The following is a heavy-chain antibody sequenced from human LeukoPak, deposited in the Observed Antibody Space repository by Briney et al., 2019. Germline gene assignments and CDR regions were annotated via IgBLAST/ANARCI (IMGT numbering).Heavy chain of an antibody. D-gene: IGHD3-3*01. CDR1: GFTFSSYA. Sequence: PGGSLRLSCAASGFTFSSYAMSWVRQAPGKGLGWVSAISGSGGSTYYADSVKGRFTISRDNSKNTLYLQMNSLRAEDTAVYYCAKEREYYDFWSGYYTGGYYFDYWGQGTLVTVSS. V-gene: IGHV3-23*01. J-gene: IGHJ4*02. CDR2: ISGSGGST. CDR3: AKEREYYDFWSGYYTGGYYFDY.